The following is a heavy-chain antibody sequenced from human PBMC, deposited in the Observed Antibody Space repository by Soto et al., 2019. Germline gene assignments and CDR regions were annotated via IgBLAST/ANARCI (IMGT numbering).Heavy chain of an antibody. CDR3: ARETYYDSSGYYANPYYYYGMDV. J-gene: IGHJ6*02. CDR1: GYTFTSYF. CDR2: INPSGGST. V-gene: IGHV1-46*01. Sequence: ASVKVSCKASGYTFTSYFMHWGRQAPGQGLEWMGIINPSGGSTNYAQKLQGRVTMTTDTSTSTAYMELRSLRSDDTAVYYCARETYYDSSGYYANPYYYYGMDVWGQGTTVTVSS. D-gene: IGHD3-22*01.